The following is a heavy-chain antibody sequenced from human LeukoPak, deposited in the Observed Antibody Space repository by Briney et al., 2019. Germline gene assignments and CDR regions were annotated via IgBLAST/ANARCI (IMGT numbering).Heavy chain of an antibody. CDR3: ARAGRKSRGVDLVRKKETGYYYYMDV. CDR2: ISGSGGST. V-gene: IGHV3-23*01. D-gene: IGHD3-10*02. Sequence: PGGSLRLSCAASGFTFSDYYMSWIRQAPGKGLEWVSAISGSGGSTYYAGSVKGRFTISRDNSKNTLYLQMNSLRAEDTAVYYCARAGRKSRGVDLVRKKETGYYYYMDVWGKGTTVTVSS. J-gene: IGHJ6*03. CDR1: GFTFSDYY.